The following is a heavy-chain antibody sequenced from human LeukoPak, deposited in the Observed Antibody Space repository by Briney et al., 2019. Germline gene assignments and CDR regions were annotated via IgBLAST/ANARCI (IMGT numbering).Heavy chain of an antibody. J-gene: IGHJ4*02. D-gene: IGHD4-17*01. CDR3: ARDVDGDTNY. Sequence: GGFLRLSCAASGFSFSSYSMSWVRQAPGKGLEWVSSITTSSSYIYYADSVKGRFTISRDNAKNSLFLQMNSLRAEDTAVYYCARDVDGDTNYWGQGTLVTISS. V-gene: IGHV3-21*01. CDR1: GFSFSSYS. CDR2: ITTSSSYI.